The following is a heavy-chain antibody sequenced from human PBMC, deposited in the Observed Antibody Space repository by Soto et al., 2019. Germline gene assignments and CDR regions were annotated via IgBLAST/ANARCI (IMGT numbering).Heavy chain of an antibody. CDR3: AKRQGTGLAAKNFDF. Sequence: GSRRLSCAASGFPFSNHAVSWVRQAPGKGLEWVSGISDGGDLIYYADSVKGRFSMSRDNSENMLYLQMTNLRAEDTAIYFCAKRQGTGLAAKNFDFWGQGTLVTVSS. CDR1: GFPFSNHA. J-gene: IGHJ4*02. V-gene: IGHV3-23*01. CDR2: ISDGGDLI. D-gene: IGHD2-15*01.